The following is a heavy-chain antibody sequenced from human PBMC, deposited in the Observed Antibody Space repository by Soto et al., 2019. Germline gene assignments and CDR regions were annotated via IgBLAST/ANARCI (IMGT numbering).Heavy chain of an antibody. V-gene: IGHV3-33*03. Sequence: QVKLVESGGGVVQPGRSRRLSCVTSGFTFRSYGMHWVRQSPGKGLEWVAVIKSDGTTADYIESVKGRFVISRDNSKKTVXXQMNNLRPEDTGIYYCAKPRSSLEWPPFDPWGQGTLVTVSS. CDR1: GFTFRSYG. J-gene: IGHJ5*02. CDR3: AKPRSSLEWPPFDP. CDR2: IKSDGTTA. D-gene: IGHD3-3*01.